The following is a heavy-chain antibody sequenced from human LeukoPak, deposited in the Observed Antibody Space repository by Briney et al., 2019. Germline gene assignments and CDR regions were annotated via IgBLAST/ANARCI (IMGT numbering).Heavy chain of an antibody. CDR1: GFTISNAW. CDR2: IKSKTDGGTT. D-gene: IGHD3-9*01. J-gene: IGHJ4*02. Sequence: GGSLRLSCAASGFTISNAWMSWVRQAPGKGLEWVGRIKSKTDGGTTDYAAPVKGRFTISRDDSKNTLYLQMNSLKTEDTAVYYCTTDKLRYFDPSIYWGQGTLVTVS. V-gene: IGHV3-15*01. CDR3: TTDKLRYFDPSIY.